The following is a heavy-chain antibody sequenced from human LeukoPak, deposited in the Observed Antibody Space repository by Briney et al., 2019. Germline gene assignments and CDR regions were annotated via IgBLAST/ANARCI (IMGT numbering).Heavy chain of an antibody. CDR2: ISGSGGST. V-gene: IGHV3-23*01. J-gene: IGHJ4*02. CDR3: ANGVDSSPVHYFDY. Sequence: GRSRTPACALAAPSTTMQSTGCDRQAPEKGLEWVSAISGSGGSTDYADSVEGRFTISRENSKNTLYLQMNSLRAEDTAVYYCANGVDSSPVHYFDYWGQGTLVTVSS. D-gene: IGHD3-22*01. CDR1: APSTTMQS.